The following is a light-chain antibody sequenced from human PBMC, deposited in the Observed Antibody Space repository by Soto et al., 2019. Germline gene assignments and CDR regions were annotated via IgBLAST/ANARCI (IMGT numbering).Light chain of an antibody. V-gene: IGKV3-20*01. Sequence: VLTQSPGTLSLSPGGRATLSCTASQNINNNYLAWYQHKPGQAPRLLIYDASLRTTGVPDRFSGSGSGTDFTLTITRLEPDDSAVYYCQQHGISHITCGQGTRLEIK. CDR1: QNINNNY. CDR2: DAS. CDR3: QQHGISHIT. J-gene: IGKJ5*01.